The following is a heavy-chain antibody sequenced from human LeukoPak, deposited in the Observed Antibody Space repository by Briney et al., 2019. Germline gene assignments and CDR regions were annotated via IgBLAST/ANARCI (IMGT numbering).Heavy chain of an antibody. CDR2: IIPILGIA. CDR3: ARDWGWELQNAFDI. J-gene: IGHJ3*02. D-gene: IGHD2-15*01. Sequence: ASVKVSCKASGGTFSSYAISWVRQAPGQGLEWMGRIIPILGIANYAQKFQGRVTITADKSTSTAYMELSSLRSEDTAVYYCARDWGWELQNAFDIWGQGTMVTVSS. CDR1: GGTFSSYA. V-gene: IGHV1-69*04.